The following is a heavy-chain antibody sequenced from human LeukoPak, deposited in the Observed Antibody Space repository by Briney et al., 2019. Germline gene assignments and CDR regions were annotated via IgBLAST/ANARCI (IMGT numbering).Heavy chain of an antibody. CDR2: IIPIFGTA. CDR3: ARVKEAAAGQPFDY. D-gene: IGHD6-13*01. J-gene: IGHJ4*02. CDR1: GGTFSSYA. V-gene: IGHV1-69*13. Sequence: ASVKVSCKASGGTFSSYAIGWVRQAPGQGLEWMGGIIPIFGTANYAQKFQGRVTITADESTSTAYMELSSLRSEDTAVYYCARVKEAAAGQPFDYWGQGTLVTVSS.